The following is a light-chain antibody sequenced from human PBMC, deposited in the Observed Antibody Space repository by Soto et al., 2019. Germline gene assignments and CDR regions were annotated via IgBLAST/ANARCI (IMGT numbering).Light chain of an antibody. J-gene: IGKJ4*01. Sequence: EIILTQSPGTLSVSPGETVTLVCRASQSVSVYLAWYHQKSGQPPRLLIQAASDRATGVPARFSGSGSGTEFSLTISSLQSEDFGTYYCQQYKDWPPLTFGGGTRVDIK. CDR2: AAS. CDR1: QSVSVY. V-gene: IGKV3-15*01. CDR3: QQYKDWPPLT.